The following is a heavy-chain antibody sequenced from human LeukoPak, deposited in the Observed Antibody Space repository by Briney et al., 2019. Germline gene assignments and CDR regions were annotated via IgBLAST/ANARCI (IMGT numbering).Heavy chain of an antibody. Sequence: SETLSLTCTVSAGSISGFFWSWIRQPPGKGLEWIGYISYSGSTNYNPSLKSRVTISADTSKNQVSLKLSSVTAADTAVCYCARTYRYGSFPVYHFYMDVWGKGTTVTVSS. D-gene: IGHD5-18*01. V-gene: IGHV4-59*01. CDR3: ARTYRYGSFPVYHFYMDV. CDR1: AGSISGFF. J-gene: IGHJ6*03. CDR2: ISYSGST.